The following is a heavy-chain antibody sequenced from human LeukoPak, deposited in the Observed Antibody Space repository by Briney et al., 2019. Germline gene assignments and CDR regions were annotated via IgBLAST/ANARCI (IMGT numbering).Heavy chain of an antibody. D-gene: IGHD6-13*01. CDR2: ISWNSGSI. V-gene: IGHV3-9*01. CDR1: GFTFDDYA. J-gene: IGHJ5*02. Sequence: PGRSLRLSCAASGFTFDDYAMHWVRQAPGKGLEWVSGISWNSGSIGYADSVKGRFTISRDNAKNSLYLQMNSLRAEDTALYYCAKGRNTGYSSSWVGNWFDPWGQGTLVTVSS. CDR3: AKGRNTGYSSSWVGNWFDP.